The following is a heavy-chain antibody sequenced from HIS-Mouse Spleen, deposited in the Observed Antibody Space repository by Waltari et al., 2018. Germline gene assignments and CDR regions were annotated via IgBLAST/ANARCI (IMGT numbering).Heavy chain of an antibody. V-gene: IGHV4-39*07. J-gene: IGHJ2*01. D-gene: IGHD6-13*01. CDR2: IYYSGST. Sequence: QLQLQESGPGLVNPSETLSLTCTVSGGSISSSSYYWGWIRQPPGKGLEWIGSIYYSGSTYYNPSLKGRGTISVDTSKNQFSLKLSSVTAADTAVYYCAREIPYSSSWYDWYFDLWGRGTLVTVSS. CDR3: AREIPYSSSWYDWYFDL. CDR1: GGSISSSSYY.